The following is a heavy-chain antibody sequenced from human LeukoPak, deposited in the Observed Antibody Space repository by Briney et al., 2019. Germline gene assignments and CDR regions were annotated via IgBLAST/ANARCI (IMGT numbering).Heavy chain of an antibody. D-gene: IGHD5-24*01. CDR3: AKEGRSLQTY. J-gene: IGHJ4*02. CDR2: IKEDGTET. Sequence: PGGSLRLSCAASGFMFSSNWMSWVRLAPGKGLEWVANIKEDGTETYYVDSVKGRFTISRDNAKNSLYLQMNSLRVEDTAVYYCAKEGRSLQTYWGQGTLATVPS. CDR1: GFMFSSNW. V-gene: IGHV3-7*03.